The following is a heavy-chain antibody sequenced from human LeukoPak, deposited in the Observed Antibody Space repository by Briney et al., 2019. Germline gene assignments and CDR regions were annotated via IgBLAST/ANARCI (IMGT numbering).Heavy chain of an antibody. V-gene: IGHV3-74*01. Sequence: GGSLRLSCAASGFTFIAYGMQWVRQAPGEGVVWVSRINNDGSSTSYADSVKGRFTISRDNAKNTLYLQVNSLRAEDTGVYYCARELPKEVTLDYWGQGTLVTVSS. CDR3: ARELPKEVTLDY. J-gene: IGHJ4*02. CDR1: GFTFIAYG. CDR2: INNDGSST. D-gene: IGHD2-21*02.